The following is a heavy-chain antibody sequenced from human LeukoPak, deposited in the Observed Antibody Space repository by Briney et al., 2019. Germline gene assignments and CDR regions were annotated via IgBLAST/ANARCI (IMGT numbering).Heavy chain of an antibody. CDR1: GFTFSSYE. CDR3: ARSHIAARSKSFDY. CDR2: IGNSGGTI. J-gene: IGHJ4*02. D-gene: IGHD6-6*01. Sequence: PGGSLRLSCAASGFTFSSYEMNWVRQAPGKGLEWVSYIGNSGGTIYYADSVKGRFTISRDNAENSLYLQMNSLRAEDTAVYYCARSHIAARSKSFDYWGQGTLVTVSS. V-gene: IGHV3-48*03.